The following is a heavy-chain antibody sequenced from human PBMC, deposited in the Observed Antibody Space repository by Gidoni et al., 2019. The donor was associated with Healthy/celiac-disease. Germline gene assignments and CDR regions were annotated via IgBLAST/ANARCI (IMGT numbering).Heavy chain of an antibody. J-gene: IGHJ5*02. CDR1: GGSLSSSNW. CDR2: IYHSGST. CDR3: ARDSRKYYYGSGSSVDWFDP. Sequence: QVQLQESGPGLVNPSGTLSLTCAVSGGSLSSSNWWSWVRQPPGKGLEWIGEIYHSGSTNYNPSLKSRVTISVDKSKNQFSLKLSSVTAADTAVYYCARDSRKYYYGSGSSVDWFDPWGQGTLVTVSS. V-gene: IGHV4-4*02. D-gene: IGHD3-10*01.